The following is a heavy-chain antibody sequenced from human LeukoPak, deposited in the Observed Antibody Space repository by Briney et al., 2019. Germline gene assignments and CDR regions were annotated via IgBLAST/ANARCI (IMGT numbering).Heavy chain of an antibody. CDR3: ATLSGNYFNLDS. CDR1: GGSINNYF. J-gene: IGHJ4*02. V-gene: IGHV4-59*08. Sequence: SETLSLTCTVSGGSINNYFWTWIRQPPGKGLEWIGSISDRGTTNYNPSLKNRVSISVDTSKNQLSLDASSVTAADTAVYYCATLSGNYFNLDSWGQETLVTFSS. CDR2: ISDRGTT. D-gene: IGHD1-26*01.